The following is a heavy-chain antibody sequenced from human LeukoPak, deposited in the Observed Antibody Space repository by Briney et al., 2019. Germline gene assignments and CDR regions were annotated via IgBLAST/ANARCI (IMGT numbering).Heavy chain of an antibody. D-gene: IGHD3-3*01. CDR1: GYCISSGYY. Sequence: SETLSLTCSVSGYCISSGYYWGWIRQPPGKGLEWIGSIYHSGSTYYNPSLKSRVTISVDTSKNQFSLKLSSVTAADTAVYYCARDVWSGYADNWFDPWGQGTLVTVSS. V-gene: IGHV4-38-2*02. CDR2: IYHSGST. CDR3: ARDVWSGYADNWFDP. J-gene: IGHJ5*02.